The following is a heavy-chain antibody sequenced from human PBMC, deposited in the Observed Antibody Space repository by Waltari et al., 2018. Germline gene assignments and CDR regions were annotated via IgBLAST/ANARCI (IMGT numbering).Heavy chain of an antibody. D-gene: IGHD3-22*01. J-gene: IGHJ4*02. Sequence: EVQLLESGGGLVQPGGSLRLSCAASGFTFSSYAMSWVRQAPGKGLEWVSAIRGSGGSTYYADSVKGRFTISRDNSKNTLYLQMNSLRAEDTAVYYCAKDHYYDSSGYYSLFDYWGQGTLVTVSS. V-gene: IGHV3-23*01. CDR2: IRGSGGST. CDR1: GFTFSSYA. CDR3: AKDHYYDSSGYYSLFDY.